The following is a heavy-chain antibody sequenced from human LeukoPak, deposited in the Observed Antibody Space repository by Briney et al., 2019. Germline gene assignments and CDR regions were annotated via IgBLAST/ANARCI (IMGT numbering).Heavy chain of an antibody. CDR1: GGSISSYY. Sequence: PSETLSLTCTVSGGSISSYYWSWIRQPPGKGLEWIGYIYYSGSTNYNPSLKSRVTISVDTSKNQFSLKLSSVTAADTAVYYCARAQGGWLQSSWFDPWGQGTLVTVSS. V-gene: IGHV4-59*01. D-gene: IGHD5-24*01. CDR2: IYYSGST. CDR3: ARAQGGWLQSSWFDP. J-gene: IGHJ5*02.